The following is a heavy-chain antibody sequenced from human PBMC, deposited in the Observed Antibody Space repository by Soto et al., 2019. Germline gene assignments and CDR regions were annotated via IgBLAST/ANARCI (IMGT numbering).Heavy chain of an antibody. V-gene: IGHV3-30-3*01. CDR3: ARGTGSSLRDAFYI. D-gene: IGHD1-26*01. Sequence: QVQVVEFGGGVVQPGRSLRLSCAASGFTFSSYAMHWVRQAPGKGLEWVAVISYDGNNKDYAESVKGRFTISRDNSKNTLYLQMNSLRAEDTAVYYCARGTGSSLRDAFYIWGQGTMVTVSS. CDR1: GFTFSSYA. J-gene: IGHJ3*02. CDR2: ISYDGNNK.